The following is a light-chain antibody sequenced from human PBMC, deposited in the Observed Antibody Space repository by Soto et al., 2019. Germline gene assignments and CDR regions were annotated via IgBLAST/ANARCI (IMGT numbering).Light chain of an antibody. CDR3: QQANSFPIT. Sequence: DIQMTQSPSSVSASVGARVTITCRASQGISSWLAWSQQKPGKAPKLLIYAASSLQSGVPSRFSGSGSGTDFTLTISSLQPEDFATYYCQQANSFPITFGQGTRLEIK. V-gene: IGKV1-12*01. J-gene: IGKJ5*01. CDR2: AAS. CDR1: QGISSW.